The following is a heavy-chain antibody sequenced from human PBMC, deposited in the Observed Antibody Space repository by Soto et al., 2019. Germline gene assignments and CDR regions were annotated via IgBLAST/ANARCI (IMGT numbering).Heavy chain of an antibody. V-gene: IGHV4-30-2*01. CDR3: ARELERSGGWFDP. CDR2: MYQSGST. J-gene: IGHJ5*02. D-gene: IGHD1-1*01. Sequence: SETLSLTCAVSGGSIRSGGYSWSWIRQPPGKGLGWIGYMYQSGSTYYNPSLKSRVTISIDRSKNQFSLKLNSVTAADTAVYYCARELERSGGWFDPWGQGTLVTVS. CDR1: GGSIRSGGYS.